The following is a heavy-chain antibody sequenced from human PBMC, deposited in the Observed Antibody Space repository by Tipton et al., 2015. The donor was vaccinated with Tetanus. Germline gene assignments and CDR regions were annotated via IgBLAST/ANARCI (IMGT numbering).Heavy chain of an antibody. J-gene: IGHJ4*02. V-gene: IGHV3-66*01. CDR2: IYHDDTT. CDR1: GFNVRANY. CDR3: VREDILSRIYAVFAL. D-gene: IGHD2-15*01. Sequence: SLRLSCAASGFNVRANYLTWVRQTPGKGLEWVSSIYHDDTTYYGNSVKGRFTISRDNAKNTAYLQMNSLRAEDTAVYYCVREDILSRIYAVFALWGRGTLVTVSS.